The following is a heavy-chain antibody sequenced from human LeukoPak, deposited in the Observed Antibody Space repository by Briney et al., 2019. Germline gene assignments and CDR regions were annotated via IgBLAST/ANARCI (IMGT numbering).Heavy chain of an antibody. Sequence: PSETLSLTCTVSGYSISSGYYWGWIRQPPGEGLEWIGSIYHSGSTYYNPSLKSRVTISVDTSKNQFSLKLSSVTAADTAVYYCARVVTGTTSNWFDPWGQGTLVTVSS. D-gene: IGHD1-7*01. CDR3: ARVVTGTTSNWFDP. CDR1: GYSISSGYY. CDR2: IYHSGST. J-gene: IGHJ5*02. V-gene: IGHV4-38-2*02.